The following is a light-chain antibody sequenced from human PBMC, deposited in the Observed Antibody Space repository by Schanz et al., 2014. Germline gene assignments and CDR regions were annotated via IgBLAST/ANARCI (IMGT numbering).Light chain of an antibody. J-gene: IGLJ2*01. V-gene: IGLV2-14*01. CDR3: SSYAGNNDFGV. Sequence: QSALTQPASVSGSPGQSITISCTGTSSDVGGYNYVSWYQQHPGKAPKLIIYEGSARASGLFNRFSGSRSGITASLTISGLQAEDEADYYCSSYAGNNDFGVFGGGTKLTVL. CDR2: EGS. CDR1: SSDVGGYNY.